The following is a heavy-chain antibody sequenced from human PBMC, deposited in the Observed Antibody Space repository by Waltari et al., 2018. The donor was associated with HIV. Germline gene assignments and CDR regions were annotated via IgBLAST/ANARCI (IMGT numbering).Heavy chain of an antibody. Sequence: EEQLVESGGGLVQPGGSLRLSCAASGFTVSCNYMNWVGQAPGKGLEWVSVIYSSGSTYYADSVKGRFTISRDNSKNTLYLQMNSLRAEDTAVYYCAKDIRPGWYFDLWGRGTLVTVSS. V-gene: IGHV3-66*01. CDR1: GFTVSCNY. CDR3: AKDIRPGWYFDL. CDR2: IYSSGST. J-gene: IGHJ2*01.